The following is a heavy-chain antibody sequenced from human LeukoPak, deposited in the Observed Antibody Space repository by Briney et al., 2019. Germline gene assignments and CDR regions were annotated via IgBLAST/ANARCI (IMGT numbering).Heavy chain of an antibody. V-gene: IGHV3-53*01. D-gene: IGHD1-26*01. CDR2: IYGGGST. CDR1: GFTVSSNY. J-gene: IGHJ4*02. CDR3: ARDLGGSFRGYFDY. Sequence: TGGSLRLSCAASGFTVSSNYMSWVRQAPGKGLEWVSVIYGGGSTYYADSVKGRFTISRDNSKNTLYLQMNSLRVEDTAVYYCARDLGGSFRGYFDYWGQGTLVTVSS.